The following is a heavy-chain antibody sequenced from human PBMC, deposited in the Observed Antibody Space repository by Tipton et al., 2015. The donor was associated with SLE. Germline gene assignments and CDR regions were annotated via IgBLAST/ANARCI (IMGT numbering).Heavy chain of an antibody. D-gene: IGHD4-17*01. J-gene: IGHJ4*02. CDR1: GGSISSSPYY. CDR2: IYYSGST. Sequence: TLSLTCSVSGGSISSSPYYWGWIRQPPGKGLEWIASIYYSGSTNSNPSLKSRVTISVDKSKNQFSLKLSSVTVADTAVYYCAKDYNHDNADYNWGQGTLVIVSS. CDR3: AKDYNHDNADYN. V-gene: IGHV4-39*07.